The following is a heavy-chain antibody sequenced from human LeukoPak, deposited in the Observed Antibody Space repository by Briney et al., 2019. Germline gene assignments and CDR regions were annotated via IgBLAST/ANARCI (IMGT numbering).Heavy chain of an antibody. Sequence: ASVKVSCKASGYTFTSYDINWVRQATGQGLEWMGWMNPNSGYTDYAQKFQGRVTMTRDTSIGTAYMELSSLRSEDTAVYYCARGQGVVAPIDYWGQGTLVTVSS. V-gene: IGHV1-8*01. J-gene: IGHJ4*02. CDR2: MNPNSGYT. CDR3: ARGQGVVAPIDY. D-gene: IGHD2-15*01. CDR1: GYTFTSYD.